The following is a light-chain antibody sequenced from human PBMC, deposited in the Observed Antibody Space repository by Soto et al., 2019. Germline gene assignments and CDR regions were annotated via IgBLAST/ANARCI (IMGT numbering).Light chain of an antibody. Sequence: PGDRVTLSCRARQSVSSSYLTWYQQKPGQAPRLLIYGASTRATGIPARFSGSGSGTDFTLTISSLQPEDFAVYYCQQDYNLPPFTFGPGTKVDI. CDR1: QSVSSSY. CDR2: GAS. J-gene: IGKJ3*01. CDR3: QQDYNLPPFT. V-gene: IGKV3D-7*01.